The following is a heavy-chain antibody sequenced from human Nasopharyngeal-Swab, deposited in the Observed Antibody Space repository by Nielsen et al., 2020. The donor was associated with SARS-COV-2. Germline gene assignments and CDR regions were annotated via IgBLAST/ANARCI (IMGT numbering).Heavy chain of an antibody. CDR2: INSDGSII. D-gene: IGHD2-15*01. J-gene: IGHJ4*02. CDR3: VCGETTPSDY. Sequence: WIRQPAGKGLVWVSRINSDGSIIDYADSVKGRFTISRDNARNTLNLQMNSLRAEDTALYYCVCGETTPSDYWGQGTLVTVSS. V-gene: IGHV3-74*01.